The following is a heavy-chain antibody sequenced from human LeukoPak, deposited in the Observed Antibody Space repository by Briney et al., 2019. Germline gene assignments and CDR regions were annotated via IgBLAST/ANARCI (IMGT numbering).Heavy chain of an antibody. CDR3: ARGGSSGWFDAFDI. CDR2: INWNGGST. J-gene: IGHJ3*02. V-gene: IGHV3-20*01. D-gene: IGHD6-19*01. CDR1: GFTFDDYG. Sequence: GGSLRLSCAASGFTFDDYGMSWVRQAPGKGLEWVSGINWNGGSTGYADSVKGRFTISRDNAKNSLYLQMNSLRAEDTALYHCARGGSSGWFDAFDIWGQGTMVTVSS.